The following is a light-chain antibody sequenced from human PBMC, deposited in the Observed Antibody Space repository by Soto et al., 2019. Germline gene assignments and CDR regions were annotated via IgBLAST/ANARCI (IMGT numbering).Light chain of an antibody. CDR1: QSVSSN. CDR2: EAS. J-gene: IGKJ4*01. CDR3: QQYNDWLS. Sequence: EIVMTQSPATLSVSPGERATLSCRASQSVSSNLAWYHQKPGQPPRLLIYEASTRATGLPARFSGSGSGTEFTLTISSLQSEDFGVYFCQQYNDWLSFGGGTKVEIK. V-gene: IGKV3-15*01.